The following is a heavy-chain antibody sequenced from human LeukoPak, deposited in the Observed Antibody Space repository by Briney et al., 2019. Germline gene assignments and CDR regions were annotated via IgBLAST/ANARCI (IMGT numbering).Heavy chain of an antibody. V-gene: IGHV4-34*01. CDR3: ARGLSRASYYFDY. CDR2: INHSGST. CDR1: GGSFSGYY. Sequence: SETLSLTCAVYGGSFSGYYWSWIRQPPGKGLELIGEINHSGSTNYNPSLKSRVTISVDTSKNQFSLKLSSVTAADTAVYYCARGLSRASYYFDYWGQGTLVTVSS. D-gene: IGHD2-15*01. J-gene: IGHJ4*02.